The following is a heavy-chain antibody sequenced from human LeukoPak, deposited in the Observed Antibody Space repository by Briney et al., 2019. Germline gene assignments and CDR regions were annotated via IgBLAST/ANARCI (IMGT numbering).Heavy chain of an antibody. V-gene: IGHV3-48*01. CDR1: GFTLSRDS. J-gene: IGHJ4*02. CDR2: ISHDSGIR. D-gene: IGHD6-13*01. Sequence: PGGSLRLSCAASGFTLSRDSMNWVRQAPGKGLEWISYISHDSGIRYYADSVRGRFTISRDNAKNSLYLQMNSLRTEDTALYYCAKGGQQLGSFDYWGQGTLVTVSS. CDR3: AKGGQQLGSFDY.